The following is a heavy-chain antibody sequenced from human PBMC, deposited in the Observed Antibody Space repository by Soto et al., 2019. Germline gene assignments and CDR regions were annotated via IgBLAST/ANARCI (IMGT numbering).Heavy chain of an antibody. CDR3: ARDGDVNTGFGKDY. D-gene: IGHD3-16*01. J-gene: IGHJ4*02. Sequence: QVQLVESGGGVVQPGRSLRLSCAASGFTFSSYGMHWVRQAPGKGLEWVAFIWHDGGNKFYAEYVKGRFTISRDNSKNTLYMQMTRLSAEDTAMYYCARDGDVNTGFGKDYWGQGTLVTVSS. CDR2: IWHDGGNK. CDR1: GFTFSSYG. V-gene: IGHV3-33*01.